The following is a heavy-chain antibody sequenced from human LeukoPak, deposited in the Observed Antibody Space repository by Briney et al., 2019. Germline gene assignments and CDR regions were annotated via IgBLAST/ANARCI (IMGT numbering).Heavy chain of an antibody. CDR1: GYSISSGYY. D-gene: IGHD3-22*01. Sequence: SETLSLTCTVSGYSISSGYYWGWIRQPPGKGLEWIGSIYHSGSTYYNPSLKSRVTISVDTSKNQFSLKLSSVTAADTAVYYCARVVGYYDSYYMDVWGKGTTVTVSS. CDR3: ARVVGYYDSYYMDV. CDR2: IYHSGST. V-gene: IGHV4-38-2*02. J-gene: IGHJ6*03.